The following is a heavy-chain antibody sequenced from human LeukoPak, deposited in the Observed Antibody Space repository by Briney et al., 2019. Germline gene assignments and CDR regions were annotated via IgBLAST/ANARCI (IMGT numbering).Heavy chain of an antibody. CDR1: GYTFTSYD. CDR3: ESRGVDNSYYYYMDV. CDR2: MNPKSGNT. Sequence: ASVKVSCKASGYTFTSYDINWVRQVTGQGLEWMGWMNPKSGNTGYAQKFQGRGTITRNTSISTAYMEVRSRRYEDTAVYYCESRGVDNSYYYYMDVWGKGTTVTVSS. J-gene: IGHJ6*03. D-gene: IGHD3-3*01. V-gene: IGHV1-8*03.